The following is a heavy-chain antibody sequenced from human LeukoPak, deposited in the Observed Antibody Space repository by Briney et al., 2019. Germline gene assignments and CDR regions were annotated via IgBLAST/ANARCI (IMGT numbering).Heavy chain of an antibody. CDR1: GFTFSSYD. CDR2: IGTAGDT. V-gene: IGHV3-13*01. D-gene: IGHD3-10*01. CDR3: ARALFSYGFGELLYGMDV. J-gene: IGHJ6*02. Sequence: GGSLRLSCAASGFTFSSYDMHWVRQATGKGLEWVSAIGTAGDTYYPGSVKGRFTISRENAKNSLYLQMNSLRAEDTTVNYCARALFSYGFGELLYGMDVWGQGTTVTVSS.